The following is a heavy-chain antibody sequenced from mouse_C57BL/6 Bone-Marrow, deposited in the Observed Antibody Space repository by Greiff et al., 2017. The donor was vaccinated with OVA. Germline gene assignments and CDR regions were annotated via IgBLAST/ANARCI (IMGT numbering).Heavy chain of an antibody. CDR2: IWGGGST. CDR1: GFSLPSYG. Sequence: QVQLKESGPGLVAPSQSLSITCTVSGFSLPSYGVDWVRQPPGKGLEWLGVIWGGGSTNYNSALMSRLSISKDNSKSQVFLKMNSLQTDDTAMYYCAKRAFTTVVARNFDVWGTGTTVTVTS. CDR3: AKRAFTTVVARNFDV. D-gene: IGHD1-1*01. J-gene: IGHJ1*03. V-gene: IGHV2-9*01.